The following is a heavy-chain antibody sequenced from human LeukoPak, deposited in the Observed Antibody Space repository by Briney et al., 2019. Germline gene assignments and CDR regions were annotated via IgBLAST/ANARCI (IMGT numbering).Heavy chain of an antibody. CDR1: GYTFTSYD. Sequence: ASVKVSCKASGYTFTSYDINWVRQATGQGLESMGWMNPNSGNTGYAQKFQGRVTMTRNTSISTAYMELSSLRSEDTAVYYCARGRGYSYGLDYWGQGTLVTVSS. D-gene: IGHD5-18*01. J-gene: IGHJ4*02. CDR2: MNPNSGNT. V-gene: IGHV1-8*01. CDR3: ARGRGYSYGLDY.